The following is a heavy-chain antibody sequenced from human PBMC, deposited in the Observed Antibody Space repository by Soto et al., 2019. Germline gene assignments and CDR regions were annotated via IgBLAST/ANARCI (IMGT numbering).Heavy chain of an antibody. CDR1: GGSISRYY. CDR2: IYYSGST. D-gene: IGHD6-13*01. J-gene: IGHJ3*02. CDR3: ARVAAAGRDAFDI. V-gene: IGHV4-59*07. Sequence: SDTLSLTCTVSGGSISRYYWSWIRQPPGKGLEWIGYIYYSGSTNYNPSLKSRVTISVDTSKNQFSLKLSSVTAADTAVYYCARVAAAGRDAFDIWGQGTMVTVSS.